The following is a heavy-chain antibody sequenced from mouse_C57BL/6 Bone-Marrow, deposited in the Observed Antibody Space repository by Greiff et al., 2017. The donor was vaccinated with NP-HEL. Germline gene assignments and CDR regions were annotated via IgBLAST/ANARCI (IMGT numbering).Heavy chain of an antibody. CDR3: ARALYYGSPHWYFDV. CDR2: IFPGSGST. D-gene: IGHD1-1*01. CDR1: GYTFTDYY. V-gene: IGHV1-75*01. Sequence: VQLQQSGPELVKPGASVKISCKASGYTFTDYYINWVKQRPGQGLEWIGWIFPGSGSTYYNEKFKGKATLTVDKSSSTAYMLLSSLTSEDSAVYFCARALYYGSPHWYFDVWGTGTTVTVSS. J-gene: IGHJ1*03.